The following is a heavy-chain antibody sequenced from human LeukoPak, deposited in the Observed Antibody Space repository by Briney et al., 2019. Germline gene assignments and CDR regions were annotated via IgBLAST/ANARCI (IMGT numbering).Heavy chain of an antibody. CDR1: GYTFTSYG. V-gene: IGHV1-18*01. J-gene: IGHJ3*02. Sequence: GASVKVSCKASGYTFTSYGISWVRQAPGQGLEWMGWISAYNGNTNYAQKLQGRVTMTTDTSTSTAYMELRSLRSDDTAVYYCTTEWSVGYAFAIWGQGTMVTVSS. D-gene: IGHD4-23*01. CDR3: TTEWSVGYAFAI. CDR2: ISAYNGNT.